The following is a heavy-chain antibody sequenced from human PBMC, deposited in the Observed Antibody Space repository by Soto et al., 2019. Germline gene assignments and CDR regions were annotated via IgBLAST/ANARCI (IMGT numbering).Heavy chain of an antibody. D-gene: IGHD2-15*01. CDR1: GGSISSGGPY. CDR2: IYYSGST. CDR3: ARRRSGGDRIFDY. Sequence: QVQLQESGPGLVKPSETLSLTCTVSGGSISSGGPYWSWIRQHPGKGLEWIGYIYYSGSTYYNPSLESRITISIDMSKNQFSLQVSSVTAADTAVYYCARRRSGGDRIFDYWGQGTLVTVSS. J-gene: IGHJ4*02. V-gene: IGHV4-31*03.